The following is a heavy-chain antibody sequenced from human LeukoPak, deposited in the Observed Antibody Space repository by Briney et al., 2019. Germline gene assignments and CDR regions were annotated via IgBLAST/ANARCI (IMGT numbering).Heavy chain of an antibody. Sequence: PGESLKISCKGSGSSFTSYWIGWVRQLPGKGLEWMGIIYPGDSDTRYSPSFQGQVTISADKSISTAYLQWSSLKASDTAMYYCARPQLGATSNLWYFDLWGRGTLVTVSS. CDR2: IYPGDSDT. J-gene: IGHJ2*01. CDR3: ARPQLGATSNLWYFDL. D-gene: IGHD1-26*01. CDR1: GSSFTSYW. V-gene: IGHV5-51*01.